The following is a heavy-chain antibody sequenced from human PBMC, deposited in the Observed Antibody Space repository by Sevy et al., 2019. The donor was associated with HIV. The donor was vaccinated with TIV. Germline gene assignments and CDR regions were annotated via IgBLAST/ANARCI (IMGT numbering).Heavy chain of an antibody. Sequence: GGSLRLSCAASGFTFSDYYMSWIRQAPGKGLEWVSYISSSGSTIYYADSVKGRFTISRDNAKNSLYLQMNSLGAEDTAVYYCSAEYSSSSRYFDYWGQGTLVTVSS. J-gene: IGHJ4*02. V-gene: IGHV3-11*01. CDR1: GFTFSDYY. D-gene: IGHD6-6*01. CDR3: SAEYSSSSRYFDY. CDR2: ISSSGSTI.